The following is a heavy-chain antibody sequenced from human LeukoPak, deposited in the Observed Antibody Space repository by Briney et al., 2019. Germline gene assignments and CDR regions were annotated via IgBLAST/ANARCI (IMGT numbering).Heavy chain of an antibody. D-gene: IGHD2-21*02. J-gene: IGHJ4*02. CDR1: AFSLTTYA. V-gene: IGHV3-23*01. Sequence: RRSLSPSCAPAAFSLTTYAMSWVRQAPRSVLGWVSAISGSVGSTYYADSVEGRFTISRDNSKNTLYLQMNSLRAEDTAVYYCAKDHDVVVVTATDYWGQGTLVTVSS. CDR2: ISGSVGST. CDR3: AKDHDVVVVTATDY.